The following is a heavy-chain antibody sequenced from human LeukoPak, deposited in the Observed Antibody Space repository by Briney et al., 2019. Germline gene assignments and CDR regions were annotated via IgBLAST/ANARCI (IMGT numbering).Heavy chain of an antibody. J-gene: IGHJ5*02. CDR3: ARGHYSSSWYGTTGGNWFDP. Sequence: GGSLRLSCAASGFTFSSYSMNWVRQAPGKGLEWVSSISSSSSYIYYADSVKGRFTISRDNAKNSLYLQMNSLRAEDTAVYYCARGHYSSSWYGTTGGNWFDPWGQGTLVTVSS. D-gene: IGHD6-13*01. V-gene: IGHV3-21*01. CDR1: GFTFSSYS. CDR2: ISSSSSYI.